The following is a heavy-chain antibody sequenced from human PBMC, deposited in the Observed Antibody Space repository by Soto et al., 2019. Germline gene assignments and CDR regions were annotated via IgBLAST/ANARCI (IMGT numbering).Heavy chain of an antibody. Sequence: SETLSLTCTVSGGSVSSGSYYWSWIRQPPGKGLEWIGYIYYSGSTNYNPPLKSRVTISVDTSKNQFSLKLSSVTAADTAVYYCARGTVTLYYYYYGMDVWGQGTTVTVSS. J-gene: IGHJ6*02. CDR1: GGSVSSGSYY. CDR3: ARGTVTLYYYYYGMDV. V-gene: IGHV4-61*01. CDR2: IYYSGST. D-gene: IGHD4-4*01.